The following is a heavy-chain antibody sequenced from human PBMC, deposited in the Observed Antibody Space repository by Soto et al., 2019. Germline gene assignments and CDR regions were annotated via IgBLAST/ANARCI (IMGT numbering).Heavy chain of an antibody. J-gene: IGHJ3*02. V-gene: IGHV3-30-3*01. CDR2: ISYDGSNK. Sequence: QVQLVESGGGVVQPGRSLRLSCAAPGFTFSSYAMHWVRQAPGKGLAWVAVISYDGSNKYYADSVKGRFTISRDNSKNTLYLQMNSLRAEDTAVYYCARDTKFGGVIVPLREDAFDIWGQGTMVTVSS. CDR3: ARDTKFGGVIVPLREDAFDI. D-gene: IGHD3-16*02. CDR1: GFTFSSYA.